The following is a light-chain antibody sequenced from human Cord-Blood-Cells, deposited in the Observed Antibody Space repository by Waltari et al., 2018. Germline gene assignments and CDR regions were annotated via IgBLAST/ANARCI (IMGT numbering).Light chain of an antibody. CDR2: KAS. V-gene: IGKV1-5*03. CDR1: QSISSW. CDR3: QQYNSYSPAT. Sequence: DIQMNQSPSTLSASVGDRVTITCRASQSISSWLAWYQQKPGKAPKLLIYKASSLESGVPSRFSGSGSGTEFTLTISSLQPDDFATYYCQQYNSYSPATFGQGTKVEIK. J-gene: IGKJ1*01.